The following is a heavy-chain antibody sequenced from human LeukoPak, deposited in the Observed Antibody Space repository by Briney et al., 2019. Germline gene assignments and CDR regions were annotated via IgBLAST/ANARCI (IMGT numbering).Heavy chain of an antibody. J-gene: IGHJ4*02. V-gene: IGHV4-34*01. CDR2: INHSGST. CDR1: GGSFSPYY. Sequence: PSGTLSLTCAVYGGSFSPYYWSWVRQPPGKGLEGIGEINHSGSTNYNPSLKSRVTISVDTSKNQFSLRLSSVTAADTAVYYCARGGFYCGGDCYVDYWGQGTLVTVSS. CDR3: ARGGFYCGGDCYVDY. D-gene: IGHD2-21*02.